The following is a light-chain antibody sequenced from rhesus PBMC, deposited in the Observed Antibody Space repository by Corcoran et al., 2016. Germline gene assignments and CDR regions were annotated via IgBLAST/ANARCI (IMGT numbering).Light chain of an antibody. CDR3: CSYEASDTFI. J-gene: IGLJ1*01. Sequence: QAALTQPPSVSGSPGQSVTISCTGTSSDIGDYNYVSWYRQQPGTTTKLMMYKVNMRPSGVSDRFSGSKSGNTASLTISGLQAEDEADYYCCSYEASDTFIFGTGTRLTVL. CDR1: SSDIGDYNY. V-gene: IGLV2-11*01. CDR2: KVN.